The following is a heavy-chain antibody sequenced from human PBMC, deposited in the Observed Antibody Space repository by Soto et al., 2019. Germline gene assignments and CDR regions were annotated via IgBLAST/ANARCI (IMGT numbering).Heavy chain of an antibody. V-gene: IGHV4-31*03. CDR1: GGSISSGGYY. CDR2: IYYSGST. D-gene: IGHD6-6*01. J-gene: IGHJ4*02. CDR3: ARDRFPYSSSARYFDY. Sequence: KPSETLSLTCTVSGGSISSGGYYWSWIRQHPGKGLEWIGYIYYSGSTYYNPSLKSRVTISVDTSKNQFSLKLSSVTAADTAVYYCARDRFPYSSSARYFDYWGQGTLVTVSS.